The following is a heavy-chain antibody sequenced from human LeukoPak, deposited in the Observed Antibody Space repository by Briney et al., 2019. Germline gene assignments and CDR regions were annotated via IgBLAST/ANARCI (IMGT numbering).Heavy chain of an antibody. V-gene: IGHV3-23*01. CDR1: GFAFSSYD. D-gene: IGHD6-19*01. CDR2: IGGTGNGA. J-gene: IGHJ4*02. Sequence: GGSLRLSCAASGFAFSSYDMSWVRQAPGKGLEWVSTIGGTGNGASYADSVEGRFTISRDNSKNMLYLEMSSLSAEDMAVYYCARRVAGQWSYDYWGQGTLVTVSS. CDR3: ARRVAGQWSYDY.